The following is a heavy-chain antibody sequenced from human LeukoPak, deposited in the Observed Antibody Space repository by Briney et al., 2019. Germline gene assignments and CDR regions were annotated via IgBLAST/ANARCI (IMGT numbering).Heavy chain of an antibody. CDR1: GFTLSSYW. Sequence: GGSLRLSCAASGFTLSSYWMSWVRQAPGKGLVWVSRINSDGSSTSYADSVKGRFTISRDNAKNTLYLQMNSLRAEDTAVYYCTRGFWGWEVDYWGQGTLLTVSS. J-gene: IGHJ4*02. V-gene: IGHV3-74*01. D-gene: IGHD3-3*01. CDR3: TRGFWGWEVDY. CDR2: INSDGSST.